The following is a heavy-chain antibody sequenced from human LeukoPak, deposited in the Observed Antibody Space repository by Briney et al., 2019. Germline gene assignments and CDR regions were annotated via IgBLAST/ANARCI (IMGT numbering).Heavy chain of an antibody. D-gene: IGHD3-9*01. J-gene: IGHJ5*02. CDR2: IYYNGST. CDR1: GGSISYYY. Sequence: SETLSLTCTVSGGSISYYYWSWIRQSPGKGLEWIGYIYYNGSTNYNPSLKSRVTISVDTSKNQFSLKLSSVTAADTAVYYCARGASPLRYFDRGGWFDPWGQGTLVTVSS. V-gene: IGHV4-59*12. CDR3: ARGASPLRYFDRGGWFDP.